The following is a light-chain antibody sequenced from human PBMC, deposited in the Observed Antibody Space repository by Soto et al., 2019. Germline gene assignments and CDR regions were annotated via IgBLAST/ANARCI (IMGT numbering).Light chain of an antibody. Sequence: EIVLTQSPGTLSLSPGERATLSCRASQSVSSSYLAWYQQKPGQAPRLLIYGASSRATGIQDRFNGSGSRTDFTVTISSLEPEDLAVYYCLQYGSSPKPLGQETKVEIK. CDR2: GAS. V-gene: IGKV3-20*01. CDR3: LQYGSSPKP. J-gene: IGKJ1*01. CDR1: QSVSSSY.